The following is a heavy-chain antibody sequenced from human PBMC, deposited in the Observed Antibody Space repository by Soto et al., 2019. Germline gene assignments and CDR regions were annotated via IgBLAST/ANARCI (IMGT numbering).Heavy chain of an antibody. J-gene: IGHJ3*02. CDR1: GGSMSFYS. V-gene: IGHV4-59*01. CDR2: IHHSGDT. Sequence: PSETLSLTCAVSGGSMSFYSWSWIRQPPGKGLEWIGYIHHSGDTDYNPSLKSRVTISVDRPQNQLSLKLTSVTTADTAVYYCARAQSSHGICYAFDMWGPATKVTVSS. CDR3: ARAQSSHGICYAFDM. D-gene: IGHD2-8*01.